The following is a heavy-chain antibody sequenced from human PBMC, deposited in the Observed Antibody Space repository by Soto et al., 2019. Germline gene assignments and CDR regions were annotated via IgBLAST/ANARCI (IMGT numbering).Heavy chain of an antibody. Sequence: PSETLSLTCTVSGGSISSGGYYWSWIRQHPGKGLEWIGYIYYSGSTYYNPSLKSRVTISVDTSKNQFSLKLSSVTAADRAVYYCARVRSSGYHFDYWGQGTLVTVSS. CDR1: GGSISSGGYY. CDR3: ARVRSSGYHFDY. D-gene: IGHD3-22*01. CDR2: IYYSGST. J-gene: IGHJ4*02. V-gene: IGHV4-31*03.